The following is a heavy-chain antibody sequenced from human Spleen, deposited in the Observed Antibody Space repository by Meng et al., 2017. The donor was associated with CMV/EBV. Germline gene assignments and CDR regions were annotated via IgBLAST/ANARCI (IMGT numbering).Heavy chain of an antibody. V-gene: IGHV1-18*01. D-gene: IGHD3-16*01. J-gene: IGHJ5*02. Sequence: KASGSPFTTYGLRWVRPATRQRLERMGWISAHHGNTNYAQTREGRVPLPTDQSRSKASTEPRSLRSDEKAVYPRARCPGGRSWFDPWGQGTLVTVSS. CDR1: GSPFTTYG. CDR3: ARCPGGRSWFDP. CDR2: ISAHHGNT.